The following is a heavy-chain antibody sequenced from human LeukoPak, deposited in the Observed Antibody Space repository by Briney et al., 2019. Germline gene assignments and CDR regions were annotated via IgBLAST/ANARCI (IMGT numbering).Heavy chain of an antibody. CDR2: INPNSGGT. CDR1: GYTFTCYY. V-gene: IGHV1-2*02. D-gene: IGHD2-2*02. CDR3: ARAYPGDIVVVPAAIPDPYDRTNNYYYYYYMDV. J-gene: IGHJ6*03. Sequence: GASVKVSCKASGYTFTCYYMHWVRQAPGQGLEWMGWINPNSGGTNYAQKFQGRVTMTRDTSINTAYMELSRLRSDDTAVYYCARAYPGDIVVVPAAIPDPYDRTNNYYYYYYMDVWGKGTTVTVSS.